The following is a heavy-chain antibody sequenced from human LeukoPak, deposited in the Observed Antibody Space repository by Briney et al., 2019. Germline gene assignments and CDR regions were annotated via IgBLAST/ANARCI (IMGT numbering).Heavy chain of an antibody. V-gene: IGHV1-46*01. Sequence: ASVKVSCKASGYTFTSCYMHWVRQAPGQGLEWMGIINPSGGSTSYAQKFQGRVTITADKSTSTAYMELSSLRSEDTAVYYCARVAGGDYNDAFDIWGQGTMVTVSS. J-gene: IGHJ3*02. CDR2: INPSGGST. CDR1: GYTFTSCY. D-gene: IGHD4-17*01. CDR3: ARVAGGDYNDAFDI.